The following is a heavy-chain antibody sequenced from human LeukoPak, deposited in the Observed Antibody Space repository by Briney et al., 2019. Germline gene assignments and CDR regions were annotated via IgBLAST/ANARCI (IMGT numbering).Heavy chain of an antibody. CDR1: GGSISSYY. J-gene: IGHJ3*02. CDR2: IYYSGST. CDR3: ARLIDDSSVGGAFDI. Sequence: SETLSLTCTVSGGSISSYYWSWIRQPPGKGLEWIGYIYYSGSTNYNPSLKSRVTISVDTSKNQFSLKLSSVTAADTAVYYCARLIDDSSVGGAFDIWGQGTMVTASS. D-gene: IGHD3-22*01. V-gene: IGHV4-59*01.